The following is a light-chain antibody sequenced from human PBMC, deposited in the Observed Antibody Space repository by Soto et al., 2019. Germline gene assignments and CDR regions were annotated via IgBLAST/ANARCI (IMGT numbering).Light chain of an antibody. Sequence: QSALAQPRSLSGSPGQSVTISCTGTRGDVGRYSFVSWYQQHPVQAPKLTLYDIYKRPSGVPDRFSGSKSGNTASLTISGLQAEDETDYYCCSHAGSSVVFGTGTKVTVL. J-gene: IGLJ1*01. CDR3: CSHAGSSVV. CDR2: DIY. V-gene: IGLV2-11*01. CDR1: RGDVGRYSF.